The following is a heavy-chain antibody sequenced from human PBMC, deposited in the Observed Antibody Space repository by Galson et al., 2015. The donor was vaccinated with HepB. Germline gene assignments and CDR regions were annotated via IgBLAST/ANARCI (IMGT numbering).Heavy chain of an antibody. CDR3: ARLGPTRGIAAVGDAFDI. J-gene: IGHJ3*02. D-gene: IGHD6-13*01. CDR2: IYPGDSDT. Sequence: QSGAEVTKPGESLKISCKGSGYSFTSYWIGWVRQMPGKGLEWMGIIYPGDSDTRYSPSFQGQVTISADKSISTAYLQWSSLKASDTAMYYCARLGPTRGIAAVGDAFDIWGQGTMVTVSS. V-gene: IGHV5-51*01. CDR1: GYSFTSYW.